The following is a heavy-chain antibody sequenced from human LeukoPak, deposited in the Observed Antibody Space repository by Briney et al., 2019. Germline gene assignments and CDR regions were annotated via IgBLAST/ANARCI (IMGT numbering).Heavy chain of an antibody. CDR2: FSYSGST. V-gene: IGHV4-59*02. CDR1: GASVSSYY. CDR3: ARDPSIAAHYWYFDL. Sequence: SETLSLTCTVSGASVSSYYWSWIRQPPGKGPEWIGYFSYSGSTNYNPSLKSRVTISVDTSKNQFSLNLSSVTAADTAVYYCARDPSIAAHYWYFDLWGRGTLVTVSS. J-gene: IGHJ2*01. D-gene: IGHD6-6*01.